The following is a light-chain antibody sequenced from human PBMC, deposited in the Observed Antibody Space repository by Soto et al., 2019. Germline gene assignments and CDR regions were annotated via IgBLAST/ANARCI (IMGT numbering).Light chain of an antibody. J-gene: IGKJ3*01. V-gene: IGKV3-15*01. Sequence: EIVMTQSPATLSVSPGERATLSCRASQTVSVNLAWYQQKPGQAPRLLIYGASTMATGVPARFSGSGSGTEFTLTISSLQSEDFAVYYCQQYNDWPPFTFGPGTRVDIK. CDR3: QQYNDWPPFT. CDR2: GAS. CDR1: QTVSVN.